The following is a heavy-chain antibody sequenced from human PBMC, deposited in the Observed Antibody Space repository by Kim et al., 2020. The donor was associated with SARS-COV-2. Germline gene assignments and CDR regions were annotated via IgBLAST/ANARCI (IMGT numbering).Heavy chain of an antibody. Sequence: FQGRVTITADESTSTAYMELSSLRSEDTAVYYCASALYYYDSSGYYRFDYWGQGTLVTVSS. CDR3: ASALYYYDSSGYYRFDY. D-gene: IGHD3-22*01. J-gene: IGHJ4*02. V-gene: IGHV1-69*01.